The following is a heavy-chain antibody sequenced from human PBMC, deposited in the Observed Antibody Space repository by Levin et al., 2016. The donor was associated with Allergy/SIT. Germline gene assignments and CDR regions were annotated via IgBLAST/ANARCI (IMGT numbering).Heavy chain of an antibody. V-gene: IGHV3-30*02. CDR3: AKEVDRYVYHYGMDV. Sequence: GESLKISCAASGFSFTNYGMHWVRQAPGKGLEWVAQIWYDGNNKYYADSVKGRFTISRDNSKNTVYVQMNSLRAEDTAVYYCAKEVDRYVYHYGMDVWGQGTTVTVSS. J-gene: IGHJ6*02. CDR1: GFSFTNYG. D-gene: IGHD5-12*01. CDR2: IWYDGNNK.